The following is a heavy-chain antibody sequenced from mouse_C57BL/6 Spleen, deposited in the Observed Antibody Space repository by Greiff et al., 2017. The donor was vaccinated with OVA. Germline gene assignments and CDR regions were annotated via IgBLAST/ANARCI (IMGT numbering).Heavy chain of an antibody. V-gene: IGHV1-54*01. D-gene: IGHD2-4*01. CDR2: INPGSGGT. Sequence: VQLQQSGAELVRPGTSVKVSCKASGYAFTNYLIEWVKQRPGQGLEWIGVINPGSGGTNYNEKFKGKATLTADKSSSTAYMQLSSLTSEDSAVYFCAREGPRYDYDRAMDYWGQGTSVTVSS. CDR3: AREGPRYDYDRAMDY. J-gene: IGHJ4*01. CDR1: GYAFTNYL.